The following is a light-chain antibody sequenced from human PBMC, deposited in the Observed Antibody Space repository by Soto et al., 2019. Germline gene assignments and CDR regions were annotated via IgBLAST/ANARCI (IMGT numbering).Light chain of an antibody. Sequence: QSALTQPASVSGSPGQSITISCTGASSDVGSYNYVSWYQQHPGKAPKLMIYEVTDRPSGVSNRFYGSKSGNTASLTISGLQAEDEADYYCSSYTSSSTVVIFGGGTKLTVL. J-gene: IGLJ2*01. CDR2: EVT. V-gene: IGLV2-14*01. CDR3: SSYTSSSTVVI. CDR1: SSDVGSYNY.